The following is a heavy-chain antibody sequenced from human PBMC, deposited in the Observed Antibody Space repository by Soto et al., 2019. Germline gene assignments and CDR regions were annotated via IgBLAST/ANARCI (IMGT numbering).Heavy chain of an antibody. CDR1: GFTFRSSW. Sequence: PGGSLRLSCAASGFTFRSSWMGWVRQAPGKGLEWVSGISGRGGETSYAVSVKGRFTISRDKSQNMLYLQMNSLRAEDTALYYCAKSYSSTYWGRAYYHHWGQGTLVTVSS. D-gene: IGHD6-13*01. CDR2: ISGRGGET. V-gene: IGHV3-23*01. J-gene: IGHJ4*02. CDR3: AKSYSSTYWGRAYYHH.